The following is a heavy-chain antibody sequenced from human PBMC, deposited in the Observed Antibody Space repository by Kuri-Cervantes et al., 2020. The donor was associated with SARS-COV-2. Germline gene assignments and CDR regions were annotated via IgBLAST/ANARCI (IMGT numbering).Heavy chain of an antibody. V-gene: IGHV1-3*01. CDR2: INAGNGNT. J-gene: IGHJ6*02. CDR1: GYTFTSYA. Sequence: ASVKVSCKASGYTFTSYAMHWVRQAPGQRLEWMGWINAGNGNTKYSQKFQGRVTITRDTSASTAYMELSSLRSEDTAVYYCAKAGYQLPTYYYYYGMDVWGQGTTVTVSS. D-gene: IGHD2-2*01. CDR3: AKAGYQLPTYYYYYGMDV.